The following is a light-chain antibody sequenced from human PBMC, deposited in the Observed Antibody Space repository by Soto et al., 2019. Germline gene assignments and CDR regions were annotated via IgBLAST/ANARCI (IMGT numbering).Light chain of an antibody. CDR3: QHYNSDSGA. V-gene: IGKV1-5*03. CDR2: KAS. J-gene: IGKJ1*01. Sequence: DIKMSQSPSTLCGTVGESVTITCRASQTISSWLAWYQQKPGKAPKLLIYKASTLKSGVPSRFSGSGSGTEYSLTISCLQPEDFATYYCQHYNSDSGAFGQRT. CDR1: QTISSW.